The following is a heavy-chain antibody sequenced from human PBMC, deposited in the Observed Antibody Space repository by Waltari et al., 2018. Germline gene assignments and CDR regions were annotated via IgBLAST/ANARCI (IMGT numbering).Heavy chain of an antibody. J-gene: IGHJ3*02. CDR2: IYYSGST. V-gene: IGHV4-59*01. Sequence: QVQLQESGPGLVNLSETLSLTCTVPGGPISSYYWRWFRQPPGKGLEWIVYIYYSGSTNYNPSLKSRVTISVDTSKNQFSLKLSSVTAADTAVYYCAREGTYYYDSRTNAFDIWGQGTMVTVSS. CDR1: GGPISSYY. D-gene: IGHD3-22*01. CDR3: AREGTYYYDSRTNAFDI.